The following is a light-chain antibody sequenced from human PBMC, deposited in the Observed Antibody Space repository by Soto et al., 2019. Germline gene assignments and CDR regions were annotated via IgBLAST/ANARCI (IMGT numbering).Light chain of an antibody. CDR1: SSDVGGYHY. J-gene: IGLJ2*01. Sequence: QSALTQPPSASGSPGQSVTISCTGTSSDVGGYHYVSWYQQHPGKAPKLMIYEVSKRPSGVPDRFSGSKSGNTASLTVSGLQAEDEADYFCCSYAGSNNWGVFGGGTQLTVL. CDR2: EVS. CDR3: CSYAGSNNWGV. V-gene: IGLV2-8*01.